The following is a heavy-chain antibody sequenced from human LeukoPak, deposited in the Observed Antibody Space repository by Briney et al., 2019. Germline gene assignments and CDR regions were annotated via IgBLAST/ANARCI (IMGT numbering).Heavy chain of an antibody. CDR2: IYHSGST. Sequence: SETLSLTCTVSGYSVSSGYYWGWIRQPPGKGLEWIGSIYHSGSTYYNPSLKSRVTISVDTSKNQFSLKLSSVTAADTAVYYCARVPYGGYGGGGNYWGQGTLVTVSS. J-gene: IGHJ4*02. V-gene: IGHV4-38-2*02. CDR3: ARVPYGGYGGGGNY. CDR1: GYSVSSGYY. D-gene: IGHD5-12*01.